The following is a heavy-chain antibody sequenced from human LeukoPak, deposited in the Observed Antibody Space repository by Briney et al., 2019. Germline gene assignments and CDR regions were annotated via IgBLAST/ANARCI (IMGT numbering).Heavy chain of an antibody. CDR1: GFTFSSYA. Sequence: GGSLRLSCAAAGFTFSSYAMSWVRQAPGNGLEWVSAISGSGGSTYYADSVKGRFTISRDNSKNTLYLQMNSLRAEDTAVYYCAKELLYYYDSSGYFDYWGQGTLVTVSS. V-gene: IGHV3-23*01. CDR2: ISGSGGST. D-gene: IGHD3-22*01. J-gene: IGHJ4*02. CDR3: AKELLYYYDSSGYFDY.